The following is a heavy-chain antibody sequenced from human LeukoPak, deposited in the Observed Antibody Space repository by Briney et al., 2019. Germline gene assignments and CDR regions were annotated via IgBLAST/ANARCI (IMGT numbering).Heavy chain of an antibody. CDR1: GGSFSGYY. D-gene: IGHD3-10*01. Sequence: SETLSLTCAVYGGSFSGYYWSWIRQPPGKGLEWIGEINHSGSTNYNPSLKSRVTISVDTSKNQFSLKLSSVTAADTAVYYCARDTRFRATVYYFDYWGQGTLVTVSS. CDR2: INHSGST. CDR3: ARDTRFRATVYYFDY. J-gene: IGHJ4*02. V-gene: IGHV4-34*01.